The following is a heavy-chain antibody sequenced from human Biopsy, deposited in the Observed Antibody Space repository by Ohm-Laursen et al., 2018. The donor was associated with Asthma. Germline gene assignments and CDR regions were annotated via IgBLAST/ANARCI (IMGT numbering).Heavy chain of an antibody. J-gene: IGHJ6*02. D-gene: IGHD3-3*01. CDR1: GFVFRSHA. CDR2: ISYDGRNK. CDR3: ARGAYYDFWSGYSRPIPGYYGMDV. Sequence: SLRLSCSASGFVFRSHAMHWVRQAPGKGLEWVAVISYDGRNKYYGDSVKGRFTISRDNSKNTVYLQMISLRVEDTSVYYCARGAYYDFWSGYSRPIPGYYGMDVWGQGTTVAVSS. V-gene: IGHV3-30*03.